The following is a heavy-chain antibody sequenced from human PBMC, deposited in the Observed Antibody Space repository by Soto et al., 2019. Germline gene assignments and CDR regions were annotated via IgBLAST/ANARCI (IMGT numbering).Heavy chain of an antibody. J-gene: IGHJ5*02. CDR2: MCYSGST. CDR1: GGSISTSSYC. Sequence: SETLSLTCTVSGGSISTSSYCWGWVRQPPGKGLEWIGRMCYSGSTSYNPSLKSRVTISIDTSKNQFSLKLSSVTAAGTAVFYWARHWVRGVIVPWGKGT. V-gene: IGHV4-39*01. CDR3: ARHWVRGVIVP. D-gene: IGHD3-10*01.